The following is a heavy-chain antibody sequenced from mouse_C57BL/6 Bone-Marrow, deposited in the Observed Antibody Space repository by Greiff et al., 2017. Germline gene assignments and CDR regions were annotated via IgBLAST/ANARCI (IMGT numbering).Heavy chain of an antibody. J-gene: IGHJ1*03. CDR3: TATTVAYWYFDV. CDR1: GFTFSNYW. D-gene: IGHD1-1*01. Sequence: EVKLEESGGGLVQPGGSMKLSCVASGFTFSNYWMNWVRQSPEKGLEWVAQIRLKSDNYATHYAESVKGRFTISRDDSKSSVYLQMNNLRAEDTGIYYCTATTVAYWYFDVWGTGTTVTVSS. CDR2: IRLKSDNYAT. V-gene: IGHV6-3*01.